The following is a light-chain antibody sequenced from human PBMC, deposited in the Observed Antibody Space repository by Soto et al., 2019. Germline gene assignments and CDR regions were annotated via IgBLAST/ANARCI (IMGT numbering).Light chain of an antibody. CDR1: SSDVGGYNY. Sequence: QSVLTQPASVSGSPVQSITISCTGTSSDVGGYNYVSWYQQHPGKAPKLMIYDVSNRPSGVSNRFSGSKSGNTASLTISGLQAEDEADYYCSSYTSSSTAHVVFGGGTKLTVL. V-gene: IGLV2-14*01. CDR3: SSYTSSSTAHVV. CDR2: DVS. J-gene: IGLJ2*01.